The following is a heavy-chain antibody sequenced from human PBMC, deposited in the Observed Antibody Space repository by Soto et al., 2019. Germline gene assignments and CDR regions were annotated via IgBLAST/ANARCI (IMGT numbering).Heavy chain of an antibody. J-gene: IGHJ6*02. V-gene: IGHV3-53*01. D-gene: IGHD2-15*01. CDR1: GFTVSSNY. CDR3: ARTYCSGGSCYPYYYYGMDV. Sequence: PGGSLRLSCAASGFTVSSNYMSWVRQAPGKGLEWVPVIYSGGSTYYADSVKGRFTISRDNSKNTLYLQMNSLRAEDTAVYYCARTYCSGGSCYPYYYYGMDVWGQGTTVTVSS. CDR2: IYSGGST.